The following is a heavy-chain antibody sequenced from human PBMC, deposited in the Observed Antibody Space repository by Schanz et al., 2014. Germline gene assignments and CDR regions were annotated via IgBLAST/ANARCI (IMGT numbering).Heavy chain of an antibody. Sequence: EEQLLQSGGGLVQPGGSLRLSCAASGFTFGSYGMSWVRQGPGKGLEWVSGISGGGGTRNYADSVKGRFTVFRDDSKRTLYLEINVPRAKDTAVYYCAKDSCSSTACYGYGMDVWGQGSTVTVSS. J-gene: IGHJ6*02. V-gene: IGHV3-23*01. CDR1: GFTFGSYG. CDR3: AKDSCSSTACYGYGMDV. CDR2: ISGGGGTR. D-gene: IGHD2-2*01.